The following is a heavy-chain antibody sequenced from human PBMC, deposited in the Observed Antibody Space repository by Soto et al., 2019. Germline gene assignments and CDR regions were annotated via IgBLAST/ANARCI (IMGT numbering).Heavy chain of an antibody. Sequence: SETLSLTCTVSGGSISSYYWSWIRQPPGKGLEWIGYIYYSGSTNYNPSLKSRVTISVDTSKNQFSLKLSPVTAADTAVYYCARVPLDSGYYYYYYMDVWGKGTTVTVSS. CDR1: GGSISSYY. J-gene: IGHJ6*03. CDR2: IYYSGST. CDR3: ARVPLDSGYYYYYYMDV. D-gene: IGHD3-10*01. V-gene: IGHV4-59*01.